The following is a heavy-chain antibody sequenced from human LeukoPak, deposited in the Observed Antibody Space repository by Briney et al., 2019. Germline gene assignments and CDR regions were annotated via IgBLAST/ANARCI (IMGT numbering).Heavy chain of an antibody. Sequence: SETLSLTCTVSGGSISSSSYYWGWIRQPPGKGLEWIGSIYYSGSTYYNPSLKSRVTISVDTSKNQFSLKLSSVTAADTAVYYCARDREDSSSWYNWFDPWGQGTLVTVSS. V-gene: IGHV4-39*07. CDR1: GGSISSSSYY. CDR2: IYYSGST. D-gene: IGHD6-13*01. CDR3: ARDREDSSSWYNWFDP. J-gene: IGHJ5*02.